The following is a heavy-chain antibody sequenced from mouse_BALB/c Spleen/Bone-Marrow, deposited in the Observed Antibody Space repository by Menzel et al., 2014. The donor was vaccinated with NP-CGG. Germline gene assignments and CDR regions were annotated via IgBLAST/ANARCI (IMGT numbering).Heavy chain of an antibody. V-gene: IGHV1-67*01. CDR2: ISTYPGNT. CDR3: ARSYYGNYYAMDY. CDR1: GYTFTDYA. D-gene: IGHD1-1*01. Sequence: QVQLQQSGPELVRPGVSVKISCKGSGYTFTDYAMHWVKQSHAKSLEWIGVISTYPGNTNYNQKFKGKATMTVDKSSSTAYIELARLTSEDSAIYYCARSYYGNYYAMDYWGQGTSVTVSS. J-gene: IGHJ4*01.